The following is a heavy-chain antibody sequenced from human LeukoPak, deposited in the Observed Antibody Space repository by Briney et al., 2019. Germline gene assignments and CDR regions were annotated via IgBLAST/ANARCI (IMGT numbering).Heavy chain of an antibody. J-gene: IGHJ3*02. CDR3: ARDLLLTVRLGAFDI. V-gene: IGHV3-74*01. CDR2: INSDGSST. Sequence: GGPLRLSCAASGFTFSSYWMHWVRQAPGKGLVWVSRINSDGSSTSYADSVKGRFTISRDNAKNSLYLQMNGLRAEDTAVYYCARDLLLTVRLGAFDIWDQGTMVTVSS. CDR1: GFTFSSYW. D-gene: IGHD2-8*01.